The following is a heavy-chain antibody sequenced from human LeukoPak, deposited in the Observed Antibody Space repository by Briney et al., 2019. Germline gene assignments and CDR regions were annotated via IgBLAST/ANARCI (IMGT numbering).Heavy chain of an antibody. D-gene: IGHD3-3*01. CDR2: IKQDGSAK. J-gene: IGHJ3*02. CDR1: GCTFSSYW. CDR3: ARPNYDFWSGYSFGAFDI. Sequence: PGGSLRLSCAASGCTFSSYWMSWVRQAPGKGLEWVANIKQDGSAKDYVDAVKGRFTISRNNAKNSLYLQMNSMRAEDTAVYYCARPNYDFWSGYSFGAFDIWGQGTMVTVSS. V-gene: IGHV3-7*01.